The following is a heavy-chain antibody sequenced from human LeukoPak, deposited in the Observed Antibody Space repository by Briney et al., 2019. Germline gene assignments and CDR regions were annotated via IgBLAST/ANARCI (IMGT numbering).Heavy chain of an antibody. CDR3: AREFKSSRSTSCYLPACEEYFDL. CDR1: GGSISSYY. Sequence: SETLSLTCTVSGGSISSYYWSWIRQPAGKGLEWIGRIYTSESTNYNPSLKSRVTMSVDTSKNQFSLKLSSVTAADTAVYYCAREFKSSRSTSCYLPACEEYFDLWGRGTLVTVSS. J-gene: IGHJ2*01. V-gene: IGHV4-4*07. CDR2: IYTSEST. D-gene: IGHD2-2*01.